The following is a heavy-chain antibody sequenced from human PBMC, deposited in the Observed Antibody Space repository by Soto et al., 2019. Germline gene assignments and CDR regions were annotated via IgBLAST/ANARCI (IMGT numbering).Heavy chain of an antibody. CDR2: LSPDGST. CDR3: TRARGDSGSQKYSWFXP. Sequence: GGSLGLSCVASGFTFSTDWMHWVRQVPGKGLVWVSRLSPDGSTTYADSVKGRFTISRDNAKNTLYLQMNSLRVEDTAVYYCTRARGDSGSQKYSWFXPWGQGTLVXVSS. J-gene: IGHJ5*02. V-gene: IGHV3-74*03. D-gene: IGHD1-26*01. CDR1: GFTFSTDW.